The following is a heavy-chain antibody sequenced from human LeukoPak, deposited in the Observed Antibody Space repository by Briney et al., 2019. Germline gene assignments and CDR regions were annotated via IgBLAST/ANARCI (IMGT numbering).Heavy chain of an antibody. Sequence: GRSLRLSCAASGFTFTSYGMHWVRQAPGKGLEWVAVIYYDGSKKYYADSVEGRFTISRDNSMNTLYLHMKSLRVEDTAVYYCARGPDVYNSHFDYWGQGTLVTVSS. V-gene: IGHV3-30*19. J-gene: IGHJ4*02. D-gene: IGHD5-24*01. CDR2: IYYDGSKK. CDR3: ARGPDVYNSHFDY. CDR1: GFTFTSYG.